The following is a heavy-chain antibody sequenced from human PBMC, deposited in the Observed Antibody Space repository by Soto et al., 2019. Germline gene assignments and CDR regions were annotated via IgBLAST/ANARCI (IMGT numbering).Heavy chain of an antibody. D-gene: IGHD3-10*01. CDR3: ARVGRRWFDP. Sequence: PGGSLRLSCAASGFTFSSYAMSWVRQAPGKGLEWIGEINHSGSTNYNPSLKSRVTISVDTSKNQFSLKLSSVTAADTAVYYCARVGRRWFDPWGQGTLVTVSS. CDR1: GFTFSSYA. V-gene: IGHV4-34*01. J-gene: IGHJ5*02. CDR2: INHSGST.